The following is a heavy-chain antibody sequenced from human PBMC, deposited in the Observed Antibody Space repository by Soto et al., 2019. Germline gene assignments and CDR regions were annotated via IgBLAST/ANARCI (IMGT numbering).Heavy chain of an antibody. D-gene: IGHD3-10*01. Sequence: QVQLVQSGAEVKKPGASVKVSCKASGYTFTSYGISWVRQAPGQGLEWLGWISAYNGNTNYAQKLQGRVTMTTDTSTSTAYMELRSLRSDDTAVYYCASGYGSGSYSVPSFYYYYGMDVWVPGTPVTVSS. CDR1: GYTFTSYG. J-gene: IGHJ6*02. CDR3: ASGYGSGSYSVPSFYYYYGMDV. CDR2: ISAYNGNT. V-gene: IGHV1-18*01.